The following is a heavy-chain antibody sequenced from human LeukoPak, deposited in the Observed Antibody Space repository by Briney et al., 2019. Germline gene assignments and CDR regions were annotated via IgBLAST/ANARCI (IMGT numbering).Heavy chain of an antibody. CDR1: GYIFTSNG. Sequence: ASVKVSCKPSGYIFTSNGISWVRQAPGQGLEWMGWISTFNGYTNYAKNLQGRVTMTRDTSTRTVYMEIRNMRSDDTAVYYCARGEFYYDLWGQGTLVTVSS. CDR2: ISTFNGYT. CDR3: ARGEFYYDL. D-gene: IGHD3-16*01. J-gene: IGHJ4*02. V-gene: IGHV1-18*04.